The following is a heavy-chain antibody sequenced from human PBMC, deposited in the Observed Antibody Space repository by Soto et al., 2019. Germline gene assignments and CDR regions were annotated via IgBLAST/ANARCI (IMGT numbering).Heavy chain of an antibody. V-gene: IGHV4-30-2*01. Sequence: SETLSLTCAVSGGSISSGGYSWSWIRQPPGKGLEWIGYIYHSGSTYYNPFLMSRVTISVDSSKIPFSLKLSSVTAAYSSVYFCARAPTTGTSYDYWGQGTLVTDSS. CDR3: ARAPTTGTSYDY. CDR2: IYHSGST. J-gene: IGHJ4*02. CDR1: GGSISSGGYS. D-gene: IGHD4-17*01.